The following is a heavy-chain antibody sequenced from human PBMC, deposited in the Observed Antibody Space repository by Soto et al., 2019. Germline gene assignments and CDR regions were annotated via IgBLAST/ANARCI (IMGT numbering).Heavy chain of an antibody. CDR3: ARHEAHIVATVFDY. CDR2: IYYSGST. D-gene: IGHD5-12*01. V-gene: IGHV4-39*01. Sequence: SGTLSLTCTVSGGCISSSSYYWGWICQPPGKGLEWIGSIYYSGSTYYHPSLKSRVTISVDTSKNQFSLKLSSVTAADTAVYYCARHEAHIVATVFDYWGQGTLVTVSS. CDR1: GGCISSSSYY. J-gene: IGHJ4*02.